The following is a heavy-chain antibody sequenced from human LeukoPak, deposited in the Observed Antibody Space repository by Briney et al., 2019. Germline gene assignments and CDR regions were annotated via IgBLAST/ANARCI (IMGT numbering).Heavy chain of an antibody. D-gene: IGHD3-9*01. CDR2: IRYDGITK. Sequence: GGSLRLSCAASGFTFSNHGMHWVRQAPGKGLEWVAFIRYDGITKYYADSVKGRFTISRDNSKNTLYLQMNSLRPEDTALYYCAKTGSRGGTFRPSYYYYYMDVWGKGTTVTISS. CDR1: GFTFSNHG. J-gene: IGHJ6*03. CDR3: AKTGSRGGTFRPSYYYYYMDV. V-gene: IGHV3-30*02.